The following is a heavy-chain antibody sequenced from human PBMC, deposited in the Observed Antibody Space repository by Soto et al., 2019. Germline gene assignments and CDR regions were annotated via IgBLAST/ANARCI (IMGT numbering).Heavy chain of an antibody. CDR2: ISATSTYI. V-gene: IGHV3-21*01. J-gene: IGHJ4*02. CDR3: ARVNSATGSTHFDH. Sequence: GGSLRLSCAGSTFTFSSYSLNWVRQAPGKGLEWASSISATSTYIFYADSVKGRFTISRDNAKNSVSLQMNSLRAEDTALYYCARVNSATGSTHFDHWGQGTLVTVSS. CDR1: TFTFSSYS. D-gene: IGHD3-9*01.